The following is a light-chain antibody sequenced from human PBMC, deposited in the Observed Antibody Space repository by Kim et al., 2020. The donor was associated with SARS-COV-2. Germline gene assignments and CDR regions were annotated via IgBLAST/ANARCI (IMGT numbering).Light chain of an antibody. J-gene: IGKJ1*01. CDR3: QQYDTSWT. Sequence: SASVENKVTITCRASRSIGSWLAWYQQQPGKAPNLLIYEPSSLKSGVPSRFSGSRSGTEFTLTISSLQPDDFATYYCQQYDTSWTFGQGTKVDIK. V-gene: IGKV1-5*03. CDR2: EPS. CDR1: RSIGSW.